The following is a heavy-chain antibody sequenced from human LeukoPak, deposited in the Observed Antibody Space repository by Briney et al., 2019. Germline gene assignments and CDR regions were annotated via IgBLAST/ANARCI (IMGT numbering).Heavy chain of an antibody. CDR1: GYTFTSYD. CDR2: MNPNSGNT. Sequence: ASVKVSCKASGYTFTSYDINWVRQATGQGLEWMGWMNPNSGNTGYAQKFQGRVTITRNTSISTAYMELSSLRSEDTAVYYCARYGDIVVVPAAGEDAFDIWGQGTMVTVSS. CDR3: ARYGDIVVVPAAGEDAFDI. D-gene: IGHD2-2*01. J-gene: IGHJ3*02. V-gene: IGHV1-8*03.